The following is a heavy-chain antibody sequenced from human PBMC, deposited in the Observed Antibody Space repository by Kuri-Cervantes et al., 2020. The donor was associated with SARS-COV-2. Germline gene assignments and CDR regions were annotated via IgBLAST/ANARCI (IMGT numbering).Heavy chain of an antibody. CDR3: AREDIGAEYCTTTNCPSRWFDP. CDR1: GYTFSDYY. Sequence: ASVKVSCKASGYTFSDYYMHWVRQAPGQGLEWMGWINPHSDGTNYAQKFQDRITMTRDTSISTAYMELTRPRSDDTAVYYCAREDIGAEYCTTTNCPSRWFDPWGQGTLVTVSS. V-gene: IGHV1-2*02. CDR2: INPHSDGT. D-gene: IGHD2-2*01. J-gene: IGHJ5*02.